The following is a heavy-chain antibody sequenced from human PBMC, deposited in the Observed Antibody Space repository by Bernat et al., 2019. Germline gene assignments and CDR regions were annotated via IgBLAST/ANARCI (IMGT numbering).Heavy chain of an antibody. Sequence: EVQLVESGGGLVKPGGSLRLSCAASGFTFSNAWMSWVRQAPGKGLEWVGRSKSKTDGGTTDYAAPVKGRFTISRDDAKNTLYLQMNSLKTEDTAVYYCTTDLLYYYGSSGPKEVYAFDIWGQGTMVTVSS. CDR2: SKSKTDGGTT. V-gene: IGHV3-15*01. CDR3: TTDLLYYYGSSGPKEVYAFDI. J-gene: IGHJ3*02. D-gene: IGHD3-22*01. CDR1: GFTFSNAW.